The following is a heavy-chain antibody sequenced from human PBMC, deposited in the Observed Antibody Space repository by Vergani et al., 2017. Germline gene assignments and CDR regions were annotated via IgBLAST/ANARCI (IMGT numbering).Heavy chain of an antibody. CDR1: GGSISSYY. CDR2: IYYSGST. CDR3: ARHPECSGWYRCYFDY. V-gene: IGHV4-59*08. D-gene: IGHD6-19*01. Sequence: QVQLQESGPGLVKPSETLSLTCTVSGGSISSYYWSWIRQPPGKALEWIGYIYYSGSTNYNPSLKSRVTISVDTSKNQFSLKLSSVTAADTAVYYCARHPECSGWYRCYFDYWGQGTLVTVSS. J-gene: IGHJ4*02.